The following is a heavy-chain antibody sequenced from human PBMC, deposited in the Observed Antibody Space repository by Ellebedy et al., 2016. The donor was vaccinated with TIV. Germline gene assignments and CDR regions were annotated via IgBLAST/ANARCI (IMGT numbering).Heavy chain of an antibody. Sequence: SVKVSCKASGDGFTVYPFNWVRQAPGQGLEWMGAIIPMYGSPSYAQKFQGRVAISADESTSTVHMELSGLRSDDTAVYYCASPLGYCTHDTCWGFGWDVWGQGATVTVSS. J-gene: IGHJ6*02. CDR2: IIPMYGSP. CDR1: GDGFTVYP. V-gene: IGHV1-69*13. CDR3: ASPLGYCTHDTCWGFGWDV. D-gene: IGHD2-8*01.